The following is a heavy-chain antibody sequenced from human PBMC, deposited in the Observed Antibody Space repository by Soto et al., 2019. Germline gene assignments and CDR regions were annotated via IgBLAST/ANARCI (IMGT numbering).Heavy chain of an antibody. CDR3: ARTSRFEY. D-gene: IGHD6-6*01. Sequence: PSETLSLNCAVYGGSFSDYYWSWIRQPPGKGLEWIGEINHSGCTNYNPSLKSRVILSVDTSKNQFSLKLTSVTAADTAVYYCARTSRFEYWGQGTLVTVSS. CDR2: INHSGCT. J-gene: IGHJ4*02. CDR1: GGSFSDYY. V-gene: IGHV4-34*01.